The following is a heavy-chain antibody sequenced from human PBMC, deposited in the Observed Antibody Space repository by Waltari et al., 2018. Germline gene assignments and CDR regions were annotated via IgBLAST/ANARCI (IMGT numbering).Heavy chain of an antibody. J-gene: IGHJ4*02. CDR1: GFTVSSNY. V-gene: IGHV3-53*01. CDR2: IYSGGRT. CDR3: ARVYLSINGPSDY. Sequence: EVQLVESGGGLIQPGGSLRLSCAASGFTVSSNYMTGVRQAPGKGLGWVSVIYSGGRTNYADSVKGRLPISRDTSKNTLYLQMNSLRTEDTAMYYCARVYLSINGPSDYWGQGTLVTVSS. D-gene: IGHD2-8*01.